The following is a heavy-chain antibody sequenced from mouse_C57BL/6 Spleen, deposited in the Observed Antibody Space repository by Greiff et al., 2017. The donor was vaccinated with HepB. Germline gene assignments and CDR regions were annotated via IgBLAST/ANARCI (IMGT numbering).Heavy chain of an antibody. V-gene: IGHV1-64*01. CDR3: ARSWRITTVVGAMDY. CDR2: IHPNSGST. D-gene: IGHD1-1*01. J-gene: IGHJ4*01. CDR1: GYTFTSYW. Sequence: VQLQQPGAELVKPGASVKLSCKASGYTFTSYWMHWVKQRPGQGLEWIGMIHPNSGSTNYNEKFKSKATLTVDKSSSTAYMQLSSLTSEDSAVYYCARSWRITTVVGAMDYWGQGTSVTVSS.